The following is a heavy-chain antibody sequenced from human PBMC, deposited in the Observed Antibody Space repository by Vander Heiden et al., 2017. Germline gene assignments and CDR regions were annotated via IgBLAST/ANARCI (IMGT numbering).Heavy chain of an antibody. D-gene: IGHD2-15*01. V-gene: IGHV3-74*01. Sequence: EVQLVESGGGLVQPGGSLRLSCAAPGFTFSRYWMHWVRQVPGKGLVWVSRMNEDGSTTNYADSVKGRFTISRDNAKNMLYLQMNSLRAEDTAVYYCARDVGGGSSYWGQGTLVTVSS. J-gene: IGHJ4*02. CDR2: MNEDGSTT. CDR1: GFTFSRYW. CDR3: ARDVGGGSSY.